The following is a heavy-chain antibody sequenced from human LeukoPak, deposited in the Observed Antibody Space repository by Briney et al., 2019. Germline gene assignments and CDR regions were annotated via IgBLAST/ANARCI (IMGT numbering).Heavy chain of an antibody. V-gene: IGHV3-74*01. J-gene: IGHJ4*02. Sequence: GGSLRLSCAASGFTFSSYAMSWVRQAPGKGLEWVSRINTDESNTSYADSVKGRFTISRDNAKNTLYLQMNSLRAEDTAVYYCARGGYYGGNSGSVYWGQGTLVTVSS. D-gene: IGHD4-23*01. CDR2: INTDESNT. CDR3: ARGGYYGGNSGSVY. CDR1: GFTFSSYA.